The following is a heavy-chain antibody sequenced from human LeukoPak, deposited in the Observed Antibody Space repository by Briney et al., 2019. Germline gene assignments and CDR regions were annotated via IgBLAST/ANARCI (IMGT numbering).Heavy chain of an antibody. CDR1: GGSFSGYY. CDR2: INHSGST. D-gene: IGHD2-15*01. CDR3: ARDGDIVVEPLGGMDV. J-gene: IGHJ6*02. Sequence: PSETLSLTCAVYGGSFSGYYWSWIRQPPGKGLEWIGEINHSGSTNYNPSLKSRVTISVDTSKNQFSLKLSSVTAADTAVYYCARDGDIVVEPLGGMDVWGQGTTVTVSS. V-gene: IGHV4-34*01.